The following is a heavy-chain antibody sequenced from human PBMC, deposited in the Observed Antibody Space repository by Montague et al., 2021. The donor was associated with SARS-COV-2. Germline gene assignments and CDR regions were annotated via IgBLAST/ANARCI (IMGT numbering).Heavy chain of an antibody. CDR1: GGSITGFS. CDR3: ARTPTRPLSLDS. CDR2: VTTSGTT. Sequence: SETLSLTCAVSGGSITGFSWSWVRQPAGKGLEWIGHVTTSGTTNYSPSPRSRVTMSVDTSKNQFSLNLNSVTAADTAIYYCARTPTRPLSLDSWGQGTLVTVSS. J-gene: IGHJ4*02. V-gene: IGHV4-4*07. D-gene: IGHD6-6*01.